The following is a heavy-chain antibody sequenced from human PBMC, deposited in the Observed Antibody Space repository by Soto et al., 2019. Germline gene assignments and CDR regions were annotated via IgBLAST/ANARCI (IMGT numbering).Heavy chain of an antibody. D-gene: IGHD5-12*01. Sequence: PGGSLRLSCAASGFTFSSYAMSWVRQAPGKGLEWVSAISGSGGSTYYADSVMGRFTISRDNSKNTLYLKMNSLRAEDTAVYYCAKVRYSGYDFTASNYWGQGTLVTVSS. V-gene: IGHV3-23*01. J-gene: IGHJ4*02. CDR2: ISGSGGST. CDR3: AKVRYSGYDFTASNY. CDR1: GFTFSSYA.